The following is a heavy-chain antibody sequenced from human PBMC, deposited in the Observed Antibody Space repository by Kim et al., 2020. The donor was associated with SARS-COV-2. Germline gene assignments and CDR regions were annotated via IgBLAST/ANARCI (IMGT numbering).Heavy chain of an antibody. V-gene: IGHV3-23*01. D-gene: IGHD5-12*01. Sequence: GGSLRLSCAASGFTFSSYAMSWVRQAPGKGLEWVSAISGSGGSTYYADSVKGRFTISRDNSKNTLYLQMNSLRAEDTAVYYCARGGYSGYDYDTWSFDYWGQGTLVTVSS. CDR2: ISGSGGST. CDR3: ARGGYSGYDYDTWSFDY. J-gene: IGHJ4*02. CDR1: GFTFSSYA.